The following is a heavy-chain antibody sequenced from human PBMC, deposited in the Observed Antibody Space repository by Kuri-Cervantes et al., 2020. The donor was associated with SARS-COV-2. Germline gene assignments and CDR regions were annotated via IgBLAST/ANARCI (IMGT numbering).Heavy chain of an antibody. CDR1: GFTFSSYE. D-gene: IGHD1-7*01. J-gene: IGHJ4*02. Sequence: GGSLRLSCAASGFTFSSYEMNWVRQAPGKGLEWVANIKQDGSEKYYVDSVKGRFTISRDNAKNSLYLQMNSLRAEDTAVYYCTKETGTTGVSGFDYWGQGTLVTVSS. CDR2: IKQDGSEK. CDR3: TKETGTTGVSGFDY. V-gene: IGHV3-7*01.